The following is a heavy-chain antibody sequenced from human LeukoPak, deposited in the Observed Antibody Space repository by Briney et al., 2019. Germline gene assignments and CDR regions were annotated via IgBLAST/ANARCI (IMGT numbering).Heavy chain of an antibody. CDR3: ARDLGRSNNYYYYYMDV. J-gene: IGHJ6*03. Sequence: ASVKVSCKASGGTFSSYTISWVRQAPGQGLEWMGGIIPIFGTANYAQKFQGRVTITADESTSTAYMELSSLRSEDTAVYYCARDLGRSNNYYYYYMDVWGEGTTVTVSS. CDR1: GGTFSSYT. CDR2: IIPIFGTA. V-gene: IGHV1-69*13. D-gene: IGHD1-26*01.